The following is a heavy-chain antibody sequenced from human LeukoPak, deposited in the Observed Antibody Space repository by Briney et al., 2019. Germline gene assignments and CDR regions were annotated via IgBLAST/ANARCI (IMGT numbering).Heavy chain of an antibody. CDR3: ATLTTVTHDAFDI. D-gene: IGHD4-17*01. Sequence: PGGSLRLSCAASGFTFSSHINNWVLQAPGKRLEWVSSISSSGSSIYYADSLRGRFTISRDNAKNSLFLQMHSLRAEDTAVYYCATLTTVTHDAFDIWGQGTMVTVSS. V-gene: IGHV3-21*01. CDR2: ISSSGSSI. CDR1: GFTFSSHI. J-gene: IGHJ3*02.